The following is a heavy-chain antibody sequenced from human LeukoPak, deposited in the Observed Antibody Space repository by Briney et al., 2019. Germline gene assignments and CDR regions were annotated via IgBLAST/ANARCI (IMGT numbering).Heavy chain of an antibody. D-gene: IGHD2-21*02. CDR3: ARAFIVVVTAIDWFDS. CDR1: GGSISSGTYY. J-gene: IGHJ5*01. Sequence: SETLSLTCTVSGGSISSGTYYWSWIRQPAGKGLEWIGRIYTSGNANYNPSLKSRVTISLDTSKNQFSLKLSSVTAADTAVYYCARAFIVVVTAIDWFDSWGQGTLVTVSS. CDR2: IYTSGNA. V-gene: IGHV4-61*02.